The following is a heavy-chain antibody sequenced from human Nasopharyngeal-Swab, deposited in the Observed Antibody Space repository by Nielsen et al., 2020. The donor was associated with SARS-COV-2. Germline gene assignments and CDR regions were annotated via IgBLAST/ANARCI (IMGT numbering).Heavy chain of an antibody. J-gene: IGHJ4*02. Sequence: SLTISCAASGFTFDDYAMHWVRQAPGKGLEWVSGISWNSGSIGYADSVKGRFTISRDNAKNSLYLQMNSLRAEDTALYYCAKASPYDYYDSSGYLGDYFDYWGQGTLVTVSS. D-gene: IGHD3-22*01. CDR2: ISWNSGSI. V-gene: IGHV3-9*01. CDR3: AKASPYDYYDSSGYLGDYFDY. CDR1: GFTFDDYA.